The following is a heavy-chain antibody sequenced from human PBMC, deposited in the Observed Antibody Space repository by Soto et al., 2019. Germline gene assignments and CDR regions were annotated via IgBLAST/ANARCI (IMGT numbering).Heavy chain of an antibody. V-gene: IGHV3-23*01. J-gene: IGHJ4*02. CDR1: GFTFSSYA. CDR2: ISGSGGST. Sequence: GGSLRLSCAAPGFTFSSYAMSWVRQAPGKGLEWVSAISGSGGSTYYADSVKGRFTISRDNSKNTLYLQMNSLRAEDTAVYYCAKAPPRYCSGGSGYMYGDYWGQGTLVTVSS. D-gene: IGHD2-15*01. CDR3: AKAPPRYCSGGSGYMYGDY.